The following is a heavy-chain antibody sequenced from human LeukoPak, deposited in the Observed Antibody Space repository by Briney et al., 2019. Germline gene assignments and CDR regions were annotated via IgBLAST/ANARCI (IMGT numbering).Heavy chain of an antibody. D-gene: IGHD3-22*01. CDR3: ANIYYDSSEGAFDI. CDR1: GGSISSYY. J-gene: IGHJ3*02. CDR2: IYYSGST. V-gene: IGHV4-59*01. Sequence: SETLSLTCTVSGGSISSYYWSWIRQPPGKGLEWIGYIYYSGSTNYNPSLKSRVTISVDTSKNQFSLKLSSVTAVDTAVYYCANIYYDSSEGAFDIWGQGTMVTVSS.